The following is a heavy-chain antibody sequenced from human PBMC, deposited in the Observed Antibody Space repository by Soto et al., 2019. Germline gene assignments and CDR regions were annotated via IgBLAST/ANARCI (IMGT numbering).Heavy chain of an antibody. V-gene: IGHV4-30-4*01. D-gene: IGHD2-21*02. CDR1: GGSISSGDYY. Sequence: QVQLQESGPGLVKPSQTLSLTCTVSGGSISSGDYYWSWIRQPPGKGLEWIGYIYYSGSTYYNPSLNSRVTISVDRSKNQFSMRLSSVTAADTAVYYCARGGACGGDCYSEDAFDIWGQGTMVTVSS. CDR3: ARGGACGGDCYSEDAFDI. CDR2: IYYSGST. J-gene: IGHJ3*02.